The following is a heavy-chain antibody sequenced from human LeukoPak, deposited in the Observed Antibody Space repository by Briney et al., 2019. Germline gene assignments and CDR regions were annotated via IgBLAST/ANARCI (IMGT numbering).Heavy chain of an antibody. CDR3: ARDRRLYYDSSGYYEGYYYYGMDV. D-gene: IGHD3-22*01. CDR2: ISAYNGNT. J-gene: IGHJ6*02. Sequence: ASVKVSCKASGHTFTSYGISWVRQAPGQGLEWMGWISAYNGNTNYAQKLQGRVTMTTDTSTSTAYMELRSLRSDDTAVYYCARDRRLYYDSSGYYEGYYYYGMDVWGQGTTVTVSS. V-gene: IGHV1-18*01. CDR1: GHTFTSYG.